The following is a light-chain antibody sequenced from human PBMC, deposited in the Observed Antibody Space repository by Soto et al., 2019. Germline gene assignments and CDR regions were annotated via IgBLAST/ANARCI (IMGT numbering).Light chain of an antibody. V-gene: IGKV1-5*03. CDR2: KAS. CDR1: QSISDW. Sequence: DIQMTQSPSTLSASVGDRVTITCRASQSISDWLAWYQQKPGKAPKLLIYKASSLEGGVPSRFDGSGSGTEFTLTTSSLQPEDFATYYCQQYDSFPRTFGQGTKVDIK. J-gene: IGKJ1*01. CDR3: QQYDSFPRT.